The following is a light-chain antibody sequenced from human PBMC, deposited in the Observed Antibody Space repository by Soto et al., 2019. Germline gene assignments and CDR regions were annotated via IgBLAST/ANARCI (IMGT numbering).Light chain of an antibody. CDR2: GVS. CDR3: FSFAGSSTYV. Sequence: QSALAQPASVSGSPGQSITMSCTGTTSDVGSSNLVSWYQQHPGKVPKLIIYGVSNRPSGVSNRFSGSKSGNAASLTISGLQAEDEADYYCFSFAGSSTYVFGTGTKLTVL. CDR1: TSDVGSSNL. V-gene: IGLV2-23*02. J-gene: IGLJ1*01.